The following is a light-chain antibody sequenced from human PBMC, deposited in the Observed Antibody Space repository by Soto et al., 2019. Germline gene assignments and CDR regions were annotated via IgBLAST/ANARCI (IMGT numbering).Light chain of an antibody. CDR2: KTN. CDR3: AAWDDSLRVWV. CDR1: SSNIGNNH. V-gene: IGLV1-47*01. J-gene: IGLJ3*02. Sequence: QSVLTQPPSASGTPEQRVTISCSGSSSNIGNNHLFWYQQLPGTAPKLLIYKTNHRPSRVPDRFSASKSGTSASLAISGLRSEDEADYYCAAWDDSLRVWVFGGGTKLTVL.